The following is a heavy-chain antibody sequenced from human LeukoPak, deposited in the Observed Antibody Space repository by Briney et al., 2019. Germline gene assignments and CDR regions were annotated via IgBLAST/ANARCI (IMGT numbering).Heavy chain of an antibody. Sequence: GGSLRLSCAASGFTFSSNAMTWVRQAPGKGLEWVSVITANGGRTYYADSVKGRFTISRDNSKNTLSLQMNSLRADDTAVYYCAKDGAAPGSGGDYFDYWGQGTPVTVSS. D-gene: IGHD3-10*01. CDR2: ITANGGRT. CDR1: GFTFSSNA. J-gene: IGHJ4*02. CDR3: AKDGAAPGSGGDYFDY. V-gene: IGHV3-23*01.